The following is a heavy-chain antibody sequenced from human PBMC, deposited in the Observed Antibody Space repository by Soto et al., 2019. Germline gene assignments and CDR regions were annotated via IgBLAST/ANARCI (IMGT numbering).Heavy chain of an antibody. J-gene: IGHJ5*02. Sequence: SETLSLTCTVSGGSISSGAYYWSWSRQHPGKGLEWIVYSYYSGSTYYNPSLNSRVTISVDTSKNQFSLKLSSVTAADTAVYYCARKYYYGSGSYKGHNWFDPWGQGTLVTVSS. CDR3: ARKYYYGSGSYKGHNWFDP. CDR1: GGSISSGAYY. CDR2: SYYSGST. D-gene: IGHD3-10*01. V-gene: IGHV4-31*03.